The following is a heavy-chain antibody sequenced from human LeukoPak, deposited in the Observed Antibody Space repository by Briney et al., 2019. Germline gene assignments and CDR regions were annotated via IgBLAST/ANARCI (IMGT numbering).Heavy chain of an antibody. D-gene: IGHD5-12*01. CDR3: AKDRYGDYEAPFHYYMDA. J-gene: IGHJ6*03. V-gene: IGHV1-2*02. CDR2: INPNSGGT. CDR1: GYTFTGYY. Sequence: ASVKVSCKASGYTFTGYYLHWVRQAPGQGLEWMGWINPNSGGTNYAQKFQGRVTMTRDTPISTAYMELNRLRYDDTAVYYCAKDRYGDYEAPFHYYMDAWGRGTTVTVSS.